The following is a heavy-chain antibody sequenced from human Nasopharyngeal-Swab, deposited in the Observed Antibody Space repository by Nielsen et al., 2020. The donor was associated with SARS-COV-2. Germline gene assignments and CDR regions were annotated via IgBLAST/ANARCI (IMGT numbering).Heavy chain of an antibody. Sequence: GESLKISCAASGFTFSSFAMHWVRQAPGKGLEWVAVISYDGSNKFYADSVKGRFTTSRDNSKNTLYLQMNSLRAEDTAVYYCARDWNDYGDYYYYGMDVWGQGTTVTVSS. V-gene: IGHV3-30-3*01. D-gene: IGHD4-17*01. CDR3: ARDWNDYGDYYYYGMDV. J-gene: IGHJ6*02. CDR2: ISYDGSNK. CDR1: GFTFSSFA.